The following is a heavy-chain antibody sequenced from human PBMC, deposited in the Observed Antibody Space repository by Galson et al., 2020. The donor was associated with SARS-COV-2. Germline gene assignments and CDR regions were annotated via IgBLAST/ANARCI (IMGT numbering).Heavy chain of an antibody. CDR1: GFTFDDYA. V-gene: IGHV3-9*01. Sequence: GGSLRLSCAASGFTFDDYAMHWVRQAPGKGLEWVSGISWNSGSIGYADSVEGRFTISRDNAKNSLYLQMNSLRAEDTALYYCAKDNDQNWFDPWGQGTLVTVSS. CDR2: ISWNSGSI. J-gene: IGHJ5*02. CDR3: AKDNDQNWFDP. D-gene: IGHD3-3*01.